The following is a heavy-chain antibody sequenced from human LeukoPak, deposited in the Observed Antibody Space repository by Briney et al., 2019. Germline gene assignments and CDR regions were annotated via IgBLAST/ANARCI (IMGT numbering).Heavy chain of an antibody. Sequence: SETLSLTCTVSGGSISSGGYSWSWIRQHPGKGLEWIGYIYYSGTTYYNPSLRSRVTISVDTSKNQFSLRLSSVTAADTAVYYCARFGPPNCSGGSCFFDYWGQGTLVTVSS. J-gene: IGHJ4*02. CDR3: ARFGPPNCSGGSCFFDY. CDR2: IYYSGTT. D-gene: IGHD2-15*01. CDR1: GGSISSGGYS. V-gene: IGHV4-31*03.